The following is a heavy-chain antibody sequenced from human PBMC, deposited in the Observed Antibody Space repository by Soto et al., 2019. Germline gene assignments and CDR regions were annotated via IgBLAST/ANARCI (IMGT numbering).Heavy chain of an antibody. V-gene: IGHV1-69*12. CDR3: AIGIQLWLRRINNGYSG. CDR2: IIPMFGTA. J-gene: IGHJ4*02. CDR1: GGTFSTYA. D-gene: IGHD5-18*01. Sequence: QVQLVQSGAEVKKPESSVKVSCKAPGGTFSTYAISWDRQAPGQGLEWMGGIIPMFGTANYAQRFQDRVTITADESTNTVYMELRSLRAEDTAVYFWAIGIQLWLRRINNGYSGWGQGTLVTVSS.